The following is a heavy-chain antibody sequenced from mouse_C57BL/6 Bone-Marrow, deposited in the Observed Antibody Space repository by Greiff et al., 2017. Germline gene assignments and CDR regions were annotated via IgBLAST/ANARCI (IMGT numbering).Heavy chain of an antibody. CDR1: GYTFTTYP. CDR3: GRGGNCGGYYFDY. V-gene: IGHV1-47*01. D-gene: IGHD1-1*02. CDR2: FHPYNDDT. Sequence: VQRVESGAELVKPGASVKMSCKASGYTFTTYPIEWIKQNPGKSLEWIGNFHPYNDDTKSNEKFKGKATLTVEKSSSTVYLELSRLTSDDAAVYYCGRGGNCGGYYFDYWGQGTTLTVSS. J-gene: IGHJ2*01.